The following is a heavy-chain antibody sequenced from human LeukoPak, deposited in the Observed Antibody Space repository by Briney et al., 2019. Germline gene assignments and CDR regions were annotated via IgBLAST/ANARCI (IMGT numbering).Heavy chain of an antibody. CDR1: GFTFSIYA. J-gene: IGHJ4*02. D-gene: IGHD3-3*01. V-gene: IGHV3-23*01. CDR3: ASSGHYGY. Sequence: PGGSLRLSCAASGFTFSIYAMNWVRQAPGKGLEWVSAMSGSGETTYYADSVKGRFTISRDNSKNTLLLQMNSLRAEDTAVYYCASSGHYGYWGQGTLVTVSS. CDR2: MSGSGETT.